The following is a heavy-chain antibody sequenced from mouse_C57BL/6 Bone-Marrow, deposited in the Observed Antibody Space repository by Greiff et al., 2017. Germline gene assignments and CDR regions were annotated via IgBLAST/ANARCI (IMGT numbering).Heavy chain of an antibody. Sequence: VQLQQPGAELVKPGASVKMSCKASGYTFTSYWITWVKQRPGQGLEWIGDIYPGSGSTNYNEKFKSKATLTVDPYSSTAYMQLSSLTSEDSAVYYCARSGYYALYYFDYGGQGTTLTVSS. D-gene: IGHD3-1*01. V-gene: IGHV1-55*01. CDR2: IYPGSGST. J-gene: IGHJ2*01. CDR3: ARSGYYALYYFDY. CDR1: GYTFTSYW.